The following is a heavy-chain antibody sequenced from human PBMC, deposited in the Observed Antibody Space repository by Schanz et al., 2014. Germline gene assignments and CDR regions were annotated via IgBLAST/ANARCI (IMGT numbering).Heavy chain of an antibody. CDR1: GGTFRSYT. CDR2: ITPTLGKV. Sequence: QVQLVQSGAEVKKPGSSVKVSCKASGGTFRSYTVSWVRQAPGQGLEWMGRITPTLGKVDYAQKFQGRVTSTADISTSTAYMELISLTSEDTAVYYCARDPQYYYGSGRGYWGQGTLVTVST. J-gene: IGHJ4*02. CDR3: ARDPQYYYGSGRGY. V-gene: IGHV1-69*08. D-gene: IGHD3-10*01.